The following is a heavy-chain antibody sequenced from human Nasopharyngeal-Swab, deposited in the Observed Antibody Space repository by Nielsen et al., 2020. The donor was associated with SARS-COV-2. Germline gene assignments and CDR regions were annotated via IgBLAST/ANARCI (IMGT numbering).Heavy chain of an antibody. CDR2: IKQDGSEK. CDR3: ARDASRGYSYGHFDY. J-gene: IGHJ4*02. V-gene: IGHV3-7*03. D-gene: IGHD5-18*01. Sequence: GESLKISCVASGFSLSDHYMDWVRQAPGKGLEWVANIKQDGSEKYYVDSVKGRFTISRDNAKNSLYLQMNSLRAEDTAVYYCARDASRGYSYGHFDYWGQGTLVTVSS. CDR1: GFSLSDHY.